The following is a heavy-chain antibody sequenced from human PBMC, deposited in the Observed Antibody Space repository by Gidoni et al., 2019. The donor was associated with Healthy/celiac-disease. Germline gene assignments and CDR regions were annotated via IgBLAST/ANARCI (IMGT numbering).Heavy chain of an antibody. V-gene: IGHV3-11*01. D-gene: IGHD3-10*01. J-gene: IGHJ4*02. Sequence: RFTISRDNAKNSLYLQMNSLRAEDTAVYYCARWVTGGFGELTVADYWGQGTLVTVSS. CDR3: ARWVTGGFGELTVADY.